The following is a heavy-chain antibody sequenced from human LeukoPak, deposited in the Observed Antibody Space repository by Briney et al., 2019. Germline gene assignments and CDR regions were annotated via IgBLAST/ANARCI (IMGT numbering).Heavy chain of an antibody. CDR3: ARVGDYCGGDCYAALDY. D-gene: IGHD2-21*01. CDR2: IYYSGST. J-gene: IGHJ4*02. V-gene: IGHV4-59*01. Sequence: SETLSLTCTVSGGSISSYYWSWIRQPPGKGLGWIGYIYYSGSTNYNPSLKSRVTISVDTSKNQFSLKLSSVTAADTAVYYCARVGDYCGGDCYAALDYWGQGTLVTVSS. CDR1: GGSISSYY.